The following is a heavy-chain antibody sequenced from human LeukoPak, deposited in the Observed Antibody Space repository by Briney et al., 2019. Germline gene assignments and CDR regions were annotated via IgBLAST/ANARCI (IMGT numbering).Heavy chain of an antibody. CDR3: ARGPPREKYYYMAV. CDR2: IGTASDT. J-gene: IGHJ6*03. V-gene: IGHV3-13*01. CDR1: GFTFSSFD. Sequence: GGSLRLSCAASGFTFSSFDMHWVRQPTGQGLEWVSTIGTASDTYYPGSVEGRFTLSRDNAKNSLYLQMNSLTAGDTAVYYCARGPPREKYYYMAVGEKGTTVTVSS.